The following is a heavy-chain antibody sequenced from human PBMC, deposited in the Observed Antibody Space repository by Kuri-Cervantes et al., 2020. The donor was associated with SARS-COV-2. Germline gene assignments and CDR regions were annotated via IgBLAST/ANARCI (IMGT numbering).Heavy chain of an antibody. Sequence: GGSLRLSCEASGFIFGANAMHWVRQAPGMGLEWVAFISYDGSKKDYADSVKGRFTISRDNSKNTLYLQMNSLRAEDTAVYYCAGAGYDSSGYYKDDAFDIWGQGTMVTVSS. J-gene: IGHJ3*02. D-gene: IGHD3-22*01. V-gene: IGHV3-30*14. CDR1: GFIFGANA. CDR3: AGAGYDSSGYYKDDAFDI. CDR2: ISYDGSKK.